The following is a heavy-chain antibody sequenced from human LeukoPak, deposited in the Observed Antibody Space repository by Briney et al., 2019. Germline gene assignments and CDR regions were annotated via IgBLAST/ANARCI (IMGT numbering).Heavy chain of an antibody. CDR2: IYHSGGT. D-gene: IGHD4-23*01. CDR1: GGSISSSNW. Sequence: SETLSLTCAVSGGSISSSNWWSWVRQPPGKGLEWIGEIYHSGGTNYNPSLKSRVTISVDKSKNQFSLKLSSVTAADTAVYYCARGGGNPLYYYYGMDVWGQGTTVTVSS. V-gene: IGHV4-4*02. J-gene: IGHJ6*02. CDR3: ARGGGNPLYYYYGMDV.